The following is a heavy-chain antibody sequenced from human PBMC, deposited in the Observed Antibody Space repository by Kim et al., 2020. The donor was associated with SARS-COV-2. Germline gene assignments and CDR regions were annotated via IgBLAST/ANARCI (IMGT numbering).Heavy chain of an antibody. CDR2: IKSKIDGGTT. D-gene: IGHD6-13*01. CDR3: TTGSQQLVLHY. Sequence: GGSLRLSCAASGFTFSNAWMSWVRQAPGKGLEWVGRIKSKIDGGTTDYAAPVKVRFTISRDGSKNTLYLQMNSLKTEDTAVYYCTTGSQQLVLHYWRQGTLVTVSS. V-gene: IGHV3-15*01. J-gene: IGHJ4*02. CDR1: GFTFSNAW.